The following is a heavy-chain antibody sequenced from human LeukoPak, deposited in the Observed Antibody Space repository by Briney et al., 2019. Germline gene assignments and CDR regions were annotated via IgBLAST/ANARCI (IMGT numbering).Heavy chain of an antibody. CDR2: IHYDGSNK. Sequence: GGSLRLSCAASGFTFSSYGMHWVRQAPGKGLEWVAFIHYDGSNKNYADSVKGRFAISRDNSKNTLYLQMNSLRAEDTAVYYCATTFYYGSGSYLALHAFDIWGQGTMVTVSS. CDR3: ATTFYYGSGSYLALHAFDI. D-gene: IGHD3-10*01. J-gene: IGHJ3*02. CDR1: GFTFSSYG. V-gene: IGHV3-30*02.